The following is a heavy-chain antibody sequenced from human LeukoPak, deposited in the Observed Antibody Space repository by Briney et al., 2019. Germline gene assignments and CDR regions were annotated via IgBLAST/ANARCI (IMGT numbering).Heavy chain of an antibody. V-gene: IGHV3-53*01. J-gene: IGHJ5*02. D-gene: IGHD3-10*01. CDR3: AKDFAPYGSGSYFTS. Sequence: GGSLRLSCAASGFTVSSNYMTWVRQAPGKGLEWVSVIYSGGSRYYADSVKGRFTISRDNSKNTLYLQMNSLRAEDTAVYYCAKDFAPYGSGSYFTSWGQGTLVTVSS. CDR1: GFTVSSNY. CDR2: IYSGGSR.